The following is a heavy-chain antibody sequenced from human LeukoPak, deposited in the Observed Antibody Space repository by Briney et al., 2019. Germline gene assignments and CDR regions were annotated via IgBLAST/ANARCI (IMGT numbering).Heavy chain of an antibody. V-gene: IGHV3-30*04. CDR3: AREPRHSSGWPTDY. Sequence: PGGSLRLSCAASGFTFSSYAMHWVRQAPGKGLEWVAVISYDGSNKYYADSVKGRFTISRDNSKNTLYLQMNSLRAEDTAVYYCAREPRHSSGWPTDYWSQGTLVTVSS. CDR2: ISYDGSNK. D-gene: IGHD6-19*01. CDR1: GFTFSSYA. J-gene: IGHJ4*02.